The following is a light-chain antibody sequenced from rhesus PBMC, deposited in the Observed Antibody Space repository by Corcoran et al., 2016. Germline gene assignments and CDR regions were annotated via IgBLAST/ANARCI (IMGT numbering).Light chain of an antibody. J-gene: IGKJ4*01. V-gene: IGKV1-66*01. CDR3: QQYNNSPLT. CDR1: QGINNY. CDR2: YAS. Sequence: DIQMTQSPSSLSASVGDRVTITCRASQGINNYLSWHQQKPGKAPQSLIYYASSLETGVPSRFRGSRSGTDYTLTISSRQPEDIATYYCQQYNNSPLTFGGGTKVELK.